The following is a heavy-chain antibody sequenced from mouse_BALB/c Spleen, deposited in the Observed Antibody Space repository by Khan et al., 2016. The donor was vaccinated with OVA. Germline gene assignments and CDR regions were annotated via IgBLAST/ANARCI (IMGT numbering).Heavy chain of an antibody. Sequence: IQLVQSGAKLVKPGASVKLSCTASGFNIKDTHMHWVKQRPEQGLEWIGRIDPANDNSKYDPRFQGKATITADTSSNTAYLHLSSLTSEDTAVYYCAPAGTGDYFDYWGQGTTLTVSS. CDR1: GFNIKDTH. D-gene: IGHD4-1*01. CDR3: APAGTGDYFDY. V-gene: IGHV14-3*02. CDR2: IDPANDNS. J-gene: IGHJ2*01.